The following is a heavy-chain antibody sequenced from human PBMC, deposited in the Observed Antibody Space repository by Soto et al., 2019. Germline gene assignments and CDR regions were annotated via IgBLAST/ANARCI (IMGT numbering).Heavy chain of an antibody. CDR1: GYTFTSYG. V-gene: IGHV1-18*01. D-gene: IGHD2-2*01. CDR2: ISAYNGNT. J-gene: IGHJ3*02. Sequence: QVQLVQSGAEVKKPGASVKVSCKASGYTFTSYGISWVRQAPGQGLEWMGWISAYNGNTNYAQKLQGRVTMTIDTSTSTAYMELRGLRSDDTAVYYCAREKSPPAGAPGAFDIWGQGTMVTVSS. CDR3: AREKSPPAGAPGAFDI.